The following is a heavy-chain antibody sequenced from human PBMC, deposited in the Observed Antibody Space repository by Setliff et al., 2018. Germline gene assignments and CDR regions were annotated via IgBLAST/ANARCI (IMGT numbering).Heavy chain of an antibody. CDR1: VGSLRSGGYY. Sequence: LSLTCTVSVGSLRSGGYYWSWIRQHPGKGLEWIGYIYYSGSTHYNPSLKSRVTISVDTSKNQFSLKLSSVTAADTAVYYCARVARVVLSRNAFDIWGQGTMVTVSS. J-gene: IGHJ3*02. D-gene: IGHD2-2*01. V-gene: IGHV4-31*03. CDR3: ARVARVVLSRNAFDI. CDR2: IYYSGST.